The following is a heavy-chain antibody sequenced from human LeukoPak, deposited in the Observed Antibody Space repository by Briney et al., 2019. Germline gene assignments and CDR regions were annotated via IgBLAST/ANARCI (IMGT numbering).Heavy chain of an antibody. V-gene: IGHV3-11*01. CDR2: ISSSGSTI. J-gene: IGHJ4*02. CDR1: GFTFSDYY. Sequence: GGSLRLSCAASGFTFSDYYMSWIRQAPGKGLERVSYISSSGSTIYYADSVKGRFTISRDNAKNSLYLQMNSLRAEDTAVYYCARAPRTYDYVWGSYRPLHLDYWGQGTLVTVSS. CDR3: ARAPRTYDYVWGSYRPLHLDY. D-gene: IGHD3-16*02.